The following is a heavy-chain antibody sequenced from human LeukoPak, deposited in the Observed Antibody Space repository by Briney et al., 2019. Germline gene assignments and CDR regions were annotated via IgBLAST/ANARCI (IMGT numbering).Heavy chain of an antibody. CDR1: GGSISSYY. J-gene: IGHJ3*02. V-gene: IGHV4-59*01. CDR2: IYYSGST. Sequence: SETLSLTCTVSGGSISSYYWSWIRQPPGKGLEWIGYIYYSGSTNYNPSLKSRVTISVDTSKNQFSLKLGSVTAADTAVYYCASTLADAFDIWSQGTMVTVSS. CDR3: ASTLADAFDI.